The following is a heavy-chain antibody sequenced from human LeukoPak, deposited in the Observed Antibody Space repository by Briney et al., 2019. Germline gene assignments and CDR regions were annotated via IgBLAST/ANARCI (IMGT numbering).Heavy chain of an antibody. Sequence: PWGSLRLSCAASGFTFSSYAMSWVRQAPGKGLEWVSARSGNGRYRFQADPVKGRLTISRDNSKNTLYLQMNSLTAEDTAVYYCAKPFPAGYSSGWYYGYYGMDVWGQGTTVTVS. CDR3: AKPFPAGYSSGWYYGYYGMDV. D-gene: IGHD6-19*01. J-gene: IGHJ6*02. CDR2: RSGNGRYR. V-gene: IGHV3-23*01. CDR1: GFTFSSYA.